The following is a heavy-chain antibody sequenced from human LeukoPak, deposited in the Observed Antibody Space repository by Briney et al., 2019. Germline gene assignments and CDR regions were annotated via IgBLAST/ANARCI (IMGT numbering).Heavy chain of an antibody. Sequence: ASVKVSCKASGYTFTGYYMHWVRQAPGQGLEWMGWINPNSGGTNYAQKLQGRVTMTTDTSTSTAYMELRSLRSDDTAVYYCARAAATLIAFDIWGQGTMVTVSS. CDR2: INPNSGGT. CDR1: GYTFTGYY. D-gene: IGHD6-25*01. CDR3: ARAAATLIAFDI. J-gene: IGHJ3*02. V-gene: IGHV1-2*02.